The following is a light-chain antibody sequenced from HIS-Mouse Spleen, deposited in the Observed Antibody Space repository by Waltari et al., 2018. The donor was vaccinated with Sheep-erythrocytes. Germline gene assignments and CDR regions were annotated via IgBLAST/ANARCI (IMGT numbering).Light chain of an antibody. CDR3: KQYDNLLT. Sequence: DIQMTQSPSSLSASVGHRVTITCQSSQDISNYLNWYQQKPGKAPKLLIYDASNLETGVPSRFSGSGSGTDFTFTISSLQPEDIATYYCKQYDNLLTFGGGTKVEIK. V-gene: IGKV1-33*01. CDR1: QDISNY. CDR2: DAS. J-gene: IGKJ4*01.